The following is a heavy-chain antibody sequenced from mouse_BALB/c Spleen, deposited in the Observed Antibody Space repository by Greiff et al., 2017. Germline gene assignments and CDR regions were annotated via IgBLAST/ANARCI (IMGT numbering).Heavy chain of an antibody. CDR1: GYTFTSYW. CDR3: ARSLYYYFDY. CDR2: INPSNGRT. J-gene: IGHJ2*01. D-gene: IGHD2-1*01. Sequence: VQLQQPGAELVKPGASVKLSCKASGYTFTSYWMHWVKQRPGQGLEWIGEINPSNGRTNYNEKFKSKATLTVDKSSSTAYMQLSSLTSEDSAVYYCARSLYYYFDYWGQGTTLTVSS. V-gene: IGHV1S81*02.